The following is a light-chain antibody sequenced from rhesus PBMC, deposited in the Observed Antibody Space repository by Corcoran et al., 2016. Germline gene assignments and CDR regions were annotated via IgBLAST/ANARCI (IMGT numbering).Light chain of an antibody. J-gene: IGKJ1*01. Sequence: DIQMTQSPSSLSASVGDTVTITCRASQSISRWSAWYQQKPGKATKILIYKASTLETWVPSRFSGSGSGTDFTLTISSLQSDDVATYYCQQYSESPPTFGQGTKVEIK. V-gene: IGKV1-22*01. CDR3: QQYSESPPT. CDR2: KAS. CDR1: QSISRW.